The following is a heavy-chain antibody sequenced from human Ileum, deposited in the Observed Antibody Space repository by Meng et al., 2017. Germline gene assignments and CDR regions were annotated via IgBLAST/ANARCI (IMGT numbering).Heavy chain of an antibody. CDR1: GFTCRDHY. V-gene: IGHV3-11*01. CDR3: GRGHWGLDY. Sequence: QVQLVQSGGGAGKPGVSLSLPCTVSGFTCRDHYMTWIRQVPGNGLEWVAYIDKSDSDRQYADSVKGRFTISRDNAKNSLQLQMDSLKAEDTAVYYCGRGHWGLDYLGQGALVTVSS. J-gene: IGHJ4*02. CDR2: IDKSDSDR. D-gene: IGHD7-27*01.